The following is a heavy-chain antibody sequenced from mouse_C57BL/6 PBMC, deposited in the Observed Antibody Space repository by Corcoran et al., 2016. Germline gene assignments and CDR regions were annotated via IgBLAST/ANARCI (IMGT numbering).Heavy chain of an antibody. CDR3: ARTTEEALFAY. CDR1: GYSFTSNY. CDR2: IYPGSGNT. D-gene: IGHD1-1*01. V-gene: IGHV1-66*01. J-gene: IGHJ3*01. Sequence: QVQLQQSGPELVKPGASVKLSCKASGYSFTSNYIHWVKQRPGQGPEWIGWIYPGSGNTKYNEKFKGKATLTADTSSSTAYMQLSSLTSEDSAVYYCARTTEEALFAYWGQATLVTVSA.